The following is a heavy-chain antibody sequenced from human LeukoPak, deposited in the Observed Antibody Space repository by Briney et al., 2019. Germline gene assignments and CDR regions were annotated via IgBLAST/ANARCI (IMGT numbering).Heavy chain of an antibody. D-gene: IGHD5-18*01. CDR2: ISWNSGTI. Sequence: GGSLRLSCAASGFTFDDYAMHWVRQAPGKGLEWVSGISWNSGTIGYADSVKYADSVKGRFTISRGNAKNSLYLQMNSLRTEDTALYYCAKDMTVGIQLWSDAFDIWGQGTMVTVSS. J-gene: IGHJ3*02. V-gene: IGHV3-9*01. CDR3: AKDMTVGIQLWSDAFDI. CDR1: GFTFDDYA.